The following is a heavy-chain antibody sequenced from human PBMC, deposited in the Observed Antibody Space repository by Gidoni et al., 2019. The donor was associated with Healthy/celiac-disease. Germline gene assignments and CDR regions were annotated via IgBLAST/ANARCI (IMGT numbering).Heavy chain of an antibody. Sequence: EVQLVESGGGLVKPGGSLRLSCAASGFTFSSYSMNWVRQAPGKGLEWVSSISSSSSYIYYADSVKGRFTISRDNAKNSLYLQMNSLRAEDTAVYYCARDRYCSGGSCYLNWFDPWGQGTLVTVSS. CDR2: ISSSSSYI. V-gene: IGHV3-21*01. CDR1: GFTFSSYS. D-gene: IGHD2-15*01. CDR3: ARDRYCSGGSCYLNWFDP. J-gene: IGHJ5*02.